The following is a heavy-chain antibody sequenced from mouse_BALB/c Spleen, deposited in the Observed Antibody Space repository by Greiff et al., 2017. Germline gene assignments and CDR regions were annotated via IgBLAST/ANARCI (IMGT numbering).Heavy chain of an antibody. CDR3: ARGGHYGSSGYYAMDY. J-gene: IGHJ4*01. CDR2: INPSNGRT. Sequence: QVQLQQSGAELVKPGASVKLSCKASGYTFTSYWMHWVKQRPGQGLEWIGEINPSNGRTNYNEKFKSKATLTVDKSSSTAYMQLSSLTSEDSAVYYCARGGHYGSSGYYAMDYWGQGTSVTVSS. V-gene: IGHV1S81*02. D-gene: IGHD1-1*01. CDR1: GYTFTSYW.